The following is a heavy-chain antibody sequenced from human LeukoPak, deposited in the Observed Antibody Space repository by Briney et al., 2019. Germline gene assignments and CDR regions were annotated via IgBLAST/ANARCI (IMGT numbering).Heavy chain of an antibody. CDR3: ARGDDGDSTFDY. Sequence: GGSLRLSCAASGFTVSSNYMSWVRQAPGKGLEWVSVIYSGGSTYYADSVKGRFTISRDNSKNTLYLQMNSLRAEDTAVYYCARGDDGDSTFDYWGQGTLVTVSS. CDR2: IYSGGST. CDR1: GFTVSSNY. V-gene: IGHV3-66*01. D-gene: IGHD4-17*01. J-gene: IGHJ4*02.